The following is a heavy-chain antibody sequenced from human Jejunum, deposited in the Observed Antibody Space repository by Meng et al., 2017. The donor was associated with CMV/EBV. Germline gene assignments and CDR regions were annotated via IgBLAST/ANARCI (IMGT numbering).Heavy chain of an antibody. J-gene: IGHJ4*02. D-gene: IGHD2-2*01. Sequence: SREGRSWVRQAKGKGLEGEENIKQDGSKKDYVDAVKGRLTLSRDNAKNSLYRQMESLRAEDTAVYYCATSLTYCSRSNCYRAFDNWGQGTLVTVSS. CDR3: ATSLTYCSRSNCYRAFDN. V-gene: IGHV3-7*01. CDR1: SREG. CDR2: IKQDGSKK.